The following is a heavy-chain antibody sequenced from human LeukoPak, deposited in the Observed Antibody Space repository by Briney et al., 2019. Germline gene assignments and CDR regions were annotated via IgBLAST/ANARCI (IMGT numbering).Heavy chain of an antibody. D-gene: IGHD3-22*01. J-gene: IGHJ5*02. CDR3: AKDGSYDSSGYYYRLSNWFDP. Sequence: GGSLRLSCAASGFTFSSYAMSWVRQAPGKGLEWVSAISGGGGSTYYADSVKGRFTISRDNSKNTLYLQMNSLRAEDTAVYYCAKDGSYDSSGYYYRLSNWFDPWGQGTLVTVSS. CDR2: ISGGGGST. CDR1: GFTFSSYA. V-gene: IGHV3-23*01.